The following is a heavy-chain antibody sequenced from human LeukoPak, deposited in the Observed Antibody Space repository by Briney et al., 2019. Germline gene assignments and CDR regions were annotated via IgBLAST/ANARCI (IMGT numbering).Heavy chain of an antibody. Sequence: PSETLSLTCAVYGGSFSGYYWSWIRQPPGKGLEWIGEINHSGSTNYNPSLKSRVTISVDTSKNQFSLKLSSVTAADTAVYYCARLTIFGVADAFDIWGQGTMVTVSS. CDR1: GGSFSGYY. V-gene: IGHV4-34*01. CDR3: ARLTIFGVADAFDI. D-gene: IGHD3-3*01. CDR2: INHSGST. J-gene: IGHJ3*02.